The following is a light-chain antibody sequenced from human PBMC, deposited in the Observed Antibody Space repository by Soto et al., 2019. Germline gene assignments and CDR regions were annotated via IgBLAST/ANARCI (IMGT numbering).Light chain of an antibody. CDR3: QQSYSTLALT. V-gene: IGKV1-39*01. CDR1: QSISSY. CDR2: GAS. Sequence: DIQMTQSPSSLSASVGDRVTITCRASQSISSYLNWYQQKPGKAPKLLIYGASSLQSGVPSRFSGSGSGTDFTLTISSLQPEDFATYYCQQSYSTLALTFGQGTKVEIK. J-gene: IGKJ1*01.